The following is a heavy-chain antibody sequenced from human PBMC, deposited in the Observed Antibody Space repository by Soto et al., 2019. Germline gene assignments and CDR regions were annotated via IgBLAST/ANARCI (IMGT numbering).Heavy chain of an antibody. D-gene: IGHD4-4*01. V-gene: IGHV4-59*02. CDR1: GGSVTGYC. CDR3: ARGPDQSKVGY. CDR2: IDYNGRA. Sequence: QVPLQESGPGLVKPSETLPLTCSVSGGSVTGYCWSWVRQPPGKGLEWIGCIDYNGRAHYNPSLASRVSMSLDTSNNHFSLKLSSMTAADTAMYYCARGPDQSKVGYWGQGTLVTVSS. J-gene: IGHJ4*02.